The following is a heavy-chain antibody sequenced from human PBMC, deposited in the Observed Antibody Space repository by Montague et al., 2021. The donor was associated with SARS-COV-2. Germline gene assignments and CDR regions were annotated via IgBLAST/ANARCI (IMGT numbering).Heavy chain of an antibody. Sequence: SETLSPTCTVSGASIRNSDHYWGWIRQPPGKGLEWIGSIYYTGSRYYTPSLTSRLTISVDTSRYQFSLELTSVTAADTAIYYCARAGGFDNSGYVGRLRTYYFDYWGQGLLVTVSS. CDR1: GASIRNSDHY. CDR2: IYYTGSR. V-gene: IGHV4-39*07. CDR3: ARAGGFDNSGYVGRLRTYYFDY. J-gene: IGHJ4*02. D-gene: IGHD3-22*01.